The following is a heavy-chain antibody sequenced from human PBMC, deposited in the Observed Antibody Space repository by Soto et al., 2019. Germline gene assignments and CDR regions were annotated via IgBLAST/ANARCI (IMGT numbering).Heavy chain of an antibody. D-gene: IGHD3-22*01. J-gene: IGHJ4*02. CDR1: GNSFTTYY. V-gene: IGHV1-46*01. CDR3: ARQIYDSDTGPNFQYYFDS. CDR2: INPSGGRT. Sequence: ASVKVSCKASGNSFTTYYMHWVRQAPGQGLEWMGIINPSGGRTTYAQKFQGRVTMTRDTSTSTFHMELSSLTSEDTAMYYCARQIYDSDTGPNFQYYFDSWGQGTPVTVSS.